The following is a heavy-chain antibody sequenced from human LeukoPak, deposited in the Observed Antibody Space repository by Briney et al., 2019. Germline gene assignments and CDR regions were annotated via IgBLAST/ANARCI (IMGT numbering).Heavy chain of an antibody. CDR1: GYIFTGYY. J-gene: IGHJ4*02. CDR3: ARVQILGRIVVVVAATPDFDY. D-gene: IGHD2-15*01. CDR2: INPNSGGT. Sequence: ASVKVSCKASGYIFTGYYMHWVRQAPGQGLEWMGWINPNSGGTNYAQKFQGRVTMTRDTSISTAYMELSRLRSDDTAVYYCARVQILGRIVVVVAATPDFDYWGQGTLVTVSS. V-gene: IGHV1-2*02.